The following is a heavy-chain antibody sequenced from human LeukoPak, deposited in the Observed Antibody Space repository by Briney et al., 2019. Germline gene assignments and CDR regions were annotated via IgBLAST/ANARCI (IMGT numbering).Heavy chain of an antibody. D-gene: IGHD4-11*01. CDR1: GFTFSNYA. CDR3: AKFSNTVVPNDAFDI. CDR2: ISGSGDTT. Sequence: GGSLRLSCAASGFTFSNYAMSWVRLAPGKGLEWVSSISGSGDTTYFAASVKGRFTISRDNSKNTLYLQMSSLRADDTAVYYCAKFSNTVVPNDAFDIWGQGTMVTISS. J-gene: IGHJ3*02. V-gene: IGHV3-23*01.